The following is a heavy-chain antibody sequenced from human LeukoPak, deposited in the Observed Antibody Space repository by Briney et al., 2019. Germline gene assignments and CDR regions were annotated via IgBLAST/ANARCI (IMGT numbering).Heavy chain of an antibody. Sequence: GGSLRLSCAASGFTCNTYNMCWVRQAPGKGLEWVSSISTTSYIYYADSVEGRFTVSRDNAQNSLFLQMSSLRAEDTAVYYCARVVSAARSLPYYYYMDVWGKGTTVTVSS. CDR3: ARVVSAARSLPYYYYMDV. CDR1: GFTCNTYN. CDR2: ISTTSYI. D-gene: IGHD6-6*01. J-gene: IGHJ6*03. V-gene: IGHV3-21*01.